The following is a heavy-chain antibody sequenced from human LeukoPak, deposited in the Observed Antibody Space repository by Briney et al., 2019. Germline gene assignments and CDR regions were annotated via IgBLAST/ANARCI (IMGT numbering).Heavy chain of an antibody. J-gene: IGHJ4*02. CDR3: ARHFFRQEYYFDY. CDR2: IYYSGNT. CDR1: GGSISSSSYY. Sequence: SSETLSLTCTVSGGSISSSSYYWGWIRQPPGKGLEWIGSIYYSGNTYYNPSLKSRVTISADTSKNQFSLKLSSVTAADTAVYYCARHFFRQEYYFDYWGQGTLVTVSS. V-gene: IGHV4-39*01. D-gene: IGHD2/OR15-2a*01.